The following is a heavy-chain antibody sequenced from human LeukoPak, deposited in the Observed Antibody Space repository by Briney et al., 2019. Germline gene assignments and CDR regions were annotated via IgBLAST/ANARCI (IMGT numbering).Heavy chain of an antibody. CDR1: GFTFGDYA. D-gene: IGHD2-2*02. CDR3: TRGGEGYCSSTSCYTPPG. CDR2: IRSKAYGGTT. Sequence: QPGRSLRLSCTASGFTFGDYAMSWVRQAPGKGLEWVGFIRSKAYGGTTEYAASVKGRFTISRDDSKSIAYLQMNSLKTEDTAVYYCTRGGEGYCSSTSCYTPPGWGQGTLVTVSS. V-gene: IGHV3-49*04. J-gene: IGHJ4*02.